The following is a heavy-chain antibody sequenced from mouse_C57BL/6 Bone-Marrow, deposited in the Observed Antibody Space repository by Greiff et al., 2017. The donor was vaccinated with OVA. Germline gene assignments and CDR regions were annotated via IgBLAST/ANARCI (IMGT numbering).Heavy chain of an antibody. D-gene: IGHD1-1*01. CDR2: ISSGSSTI. Sequence: EVMLVESGGGLVKPGGSLKLSCAASGFTFSDYGMHWVRQAPEKGLEWVAYISSGSSTIYYADTVKGRFTISRDNAKNTLFLQMTSLRSEDTAMYYCARPSYYYGFWYFDVWGTGTTVTVSS. V-gene: IGHV5-17*01. J-gene: IGHJ1*03. CDR3: ARPSYYYGFWYFDV. CDR1: GFTFSDYG.